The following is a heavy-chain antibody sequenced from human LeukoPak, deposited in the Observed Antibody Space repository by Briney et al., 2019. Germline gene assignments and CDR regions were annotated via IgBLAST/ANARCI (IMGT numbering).Heavy chain of an antibody. CDR2: RNPNSGNT. V-gene: IGHV1-8*01. CDR1: GYTFTSYD. CDR3: ARVYRVLRGNRGILGY. D-gene: IGHD4-23*01. J-gene: IGHJ4*02. Sequence: ASVNVSCKASGYTFTSYDINWVRQATGQGLEWMGWRNPNSGNTGYAQKFQGRCTMTRNTSISTAYMALSSLRSEDTAVYYCARVYRVLRGNRGILGYWGQGTLVTVSS.